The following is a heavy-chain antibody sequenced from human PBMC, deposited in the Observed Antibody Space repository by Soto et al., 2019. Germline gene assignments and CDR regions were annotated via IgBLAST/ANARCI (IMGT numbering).Heavy chain of an antibody. J-gene: IGHJ4*02. Sequence: GGSLRLSCATSGFTFSGYSMHWFRQAPGKGLEWVAVTSTDGGTKFYADSVKGRFTVSRDNSKNTLYLQMNSLRAEDTAVYFCAGEVVLKKWYFDNWGQGISVTVSS. CDR2: TSTDGGTK. CDR1: GFTFSGYS. CDR3: AGEVVLKKWYFDN. V-gene: IGHV3-30-3*01. D-gene: IGHD1-26*01.